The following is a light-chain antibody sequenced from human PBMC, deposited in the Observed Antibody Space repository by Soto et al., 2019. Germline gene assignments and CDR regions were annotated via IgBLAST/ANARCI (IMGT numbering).Light chain of an antibody. CDR3: ATWDDSLNNVI. J-gene: IGLJ2*01. CDR2: SND. Sequence: QSALTQSPSASGSSGQKVSISYSGSSSNIGSNTVNWYQLVPGTAPKLLIYSNDQRPSAVPGRFSGSKSGTSASLTISGLQSEDEADYYCATWDDSLNNVIFGGGTQLTVL. CDR1: SSNIGSNT. V-gene: IGLV1-44*01.